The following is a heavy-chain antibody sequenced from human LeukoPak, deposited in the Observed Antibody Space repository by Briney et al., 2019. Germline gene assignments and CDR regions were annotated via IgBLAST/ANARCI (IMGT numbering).Heavy chain of an antibody. D-gene: IGHD3-22*01. CDR3: ASVDYYAPGPYYFDY. CDR2: ISSSSSTI. Sequence: GGSLRLSCAASGFTFSSYSMNWVRQAPGKGLEWVSYISSSSSTIYYADSVKGRFTISRDNSKNTLYLQMNSLRAEDTAVYYCASVDYYAPGPYYFDYWGQGTLVTVSS. CDR1: GFTFSSYS. V-gene: IGHV3-48*01. J-gene: IGHJ4*02.